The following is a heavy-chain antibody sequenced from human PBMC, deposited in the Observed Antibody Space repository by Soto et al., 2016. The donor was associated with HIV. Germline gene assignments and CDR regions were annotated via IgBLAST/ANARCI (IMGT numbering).Heavy chain of an antibody. CDR3: AKXLHDYSANDY. J-gene: IGHJ4*02. V-gene: IGHV3-23*01. CDR1: GFSFRSCA. D-gene: IGHD3-16*01. CDR2: IAHSGNSA. Sequence: EVQLLESGGGLVQPGGSLTLSCAASGFSFRSCAMNWFRQAPGKGLEWVSGIAHSGNSAHYADSVKGRFTISRDNSRNTLSLQMNTLRAEDTAIYFCAKXLHDYSANDYWGQGTLVTVSS.